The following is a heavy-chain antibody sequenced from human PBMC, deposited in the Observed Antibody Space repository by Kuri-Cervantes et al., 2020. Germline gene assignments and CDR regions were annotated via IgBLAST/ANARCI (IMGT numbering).Heavy chain of an antibody. D-gene: IGHD3-10*01. CDR3: MRTEIIFGELRET. CDR2: IYHSGST. J-gene: IGHJ5*02. V-gene: IGHV4-30-2*01. CDR1: GGSISSGGYS. Sequence: SCAVSGGSISSGGYSWSWIRQPPGKGLEWIGYIYHSGSTYYNPSLKSRLTISEDKSKNQLSLKVTSVTAADTAMYYCMRTEIIFGELRETWGQGTLVTVSS.